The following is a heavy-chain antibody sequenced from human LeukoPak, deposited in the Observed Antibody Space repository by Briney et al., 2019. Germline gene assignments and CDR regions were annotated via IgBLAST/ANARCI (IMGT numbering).Heavy chain of an antibody. CDR3: AREELEPYLVNWFDP. J-gene: IGHJ5*02. CDR2: TYYRSKWYN. CDR1: GDSVSSNSAA. Sequence: SQTLSLTCAISGDSVSSNSAAWNWVRQSPSRGLEWLGRTYYRSKWYNDYAVSVKSRITINPDTSKNQFSLQLNSVTPEDTAVYYCAREELEPYLVNWFDPWGQGTLVTVSS. D-gene: IGHD1-1*01. V-gene: IGHV6-1*01.